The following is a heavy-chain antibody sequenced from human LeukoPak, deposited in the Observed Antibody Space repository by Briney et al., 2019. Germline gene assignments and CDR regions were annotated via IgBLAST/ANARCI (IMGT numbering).Heavy chain of an antibody. V-gene: IGHV4-59*12. J-gene: IGHJ3*02. CDR3: ARGRVRETFDI. Sequence: SETLSLTCTVSGGSISSYYWSWIRQPPGKGLEWIGYIYYSGSTNYNPSLKSRVTISVDTSKNQFSLKLSSVTAADTAVYYCARGRVRETFDIWGQGTMVTVSS. CDR1: GGSISSYY. D-gene: IGHD5-24*01. CDR2: IYYSGST.